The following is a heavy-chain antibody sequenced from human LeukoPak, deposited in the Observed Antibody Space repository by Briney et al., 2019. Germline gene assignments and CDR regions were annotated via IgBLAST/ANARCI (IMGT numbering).Heavy chain of an antibody. Sequence: GSLRLSCAVSGFTFNNAWMRWVRQAPGKGLEWVGRIYSKTDGGTTDYAAPMKGRFTISGDDSKTTLYLQMNSLKTEDTAVYYCTTYSSGSFGYWGQGTLVTVSS. J-gene: IGHJ4*02. D-gene: IGHD3-22*01. CDR3: TTYSSGSFGY. CDR1: GFTFNNAW. V-gene: IGHV3-15*01. CDR2: IYSKTDGGTT.